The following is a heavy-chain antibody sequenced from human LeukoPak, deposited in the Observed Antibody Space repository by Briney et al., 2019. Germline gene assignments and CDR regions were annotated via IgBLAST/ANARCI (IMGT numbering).Heavy chain of an antibody. Sequence: SETLSLTCTVSAGSISSYYWSWIRQPPGKGLEWIGYIYYSGSTNYNPSLKSRVTISVDTSKNQFSLKLSSVTAADTAVYYCARGPSKTPDYWGQGTLLTVSS. J-gene: IGHJ4*02. CDR2: IYYSGST. V-gene: IGHV4-59*01. CDR3: ARGPSKTPDY. CDR1: AGSISSYY.